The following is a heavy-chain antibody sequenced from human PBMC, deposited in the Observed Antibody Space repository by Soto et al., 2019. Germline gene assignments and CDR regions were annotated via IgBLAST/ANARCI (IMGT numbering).Heavy chain of an antibody. Sequence: SVKVSFKASGGTFSSYAISWVRQAPGQGLEWMGGIIPIFGTANYAQKFQGRVTITADESTSTAYMELSSLRSEDTAVYYCASGDSSGYYYYFDYWGQGILVTVSS. CDR1: GGTFSSYA. V-gene: IGHV1-69*13. D-gene: IGHD3-22*01. J-gene: IGHJ4*02. CDR3: ASGDSSGYYYYFDY. CDR2: IIPIFGTA.